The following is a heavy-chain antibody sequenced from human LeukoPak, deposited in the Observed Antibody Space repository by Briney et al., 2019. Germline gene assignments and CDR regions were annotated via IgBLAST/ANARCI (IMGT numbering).Heavy chain of an antibody. CDR1: GYTFTGYY. V-gene: IGHV1-8*02. Sequence: GASVKVSCKASGYTFTGYYMHWVRQAPGQGLEWMGWMNPNSGNTGYAQKFQGRVTMTRNTSISTAYMELSSLRSEDTAVYYCARLFTGRKNTVTSDYWGQGTLVTVSS. CDR3: ARLFTGRKNTVTSDY. D-gene: IGHD4-17*01. CDR2: MNPNSGNT. J-gene: IGHJ4*02.